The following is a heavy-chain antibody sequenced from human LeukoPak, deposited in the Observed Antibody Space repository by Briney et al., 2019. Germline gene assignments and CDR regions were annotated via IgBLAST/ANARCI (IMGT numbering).Heavy chain of an antibody. CDR1: GNYW. D-gene: IGHD2-2*01. Sequence: GGSLRLSCAASGNYWMHWVRQAPGKGLVWVSHINSDGSWTGYADSVKGRFTISKDNAKNMVYLHMNSLRVDDTAVYYCVSFYETYWGRGTLVTVSS. J-gene: IGHJ4*02. V-gene: IGHV3-74*01. CDR3: VSFYETY. CDR2: INSDGSWT.